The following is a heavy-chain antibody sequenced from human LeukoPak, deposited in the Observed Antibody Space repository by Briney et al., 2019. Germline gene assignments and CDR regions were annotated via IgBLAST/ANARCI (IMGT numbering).Heavy chain of an antibody. CDR1: GFTFSNYN. D-gene: IGHD3-22*01. J-gene: IGHJ4*02. Sequence: GGSLRLSCAASGFTFSNYNMNWVRQAPGKGLEWVSYISTSGRAIFYADSVKGRFTISRDNAKNSLFLQMNSLRDEDTAVYYCARVPLYDRSGYYFDYGGLVTLVTVSS. V-gene: IGHV3-48*02. CDR3: ARVPLYDRSGYYFDY. CDR2: ISTSGRAI.